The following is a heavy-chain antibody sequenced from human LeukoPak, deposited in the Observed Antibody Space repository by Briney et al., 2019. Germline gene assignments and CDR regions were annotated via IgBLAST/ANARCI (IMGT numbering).Heavy chain of an antibody. Sequence: ASVKVSCKASGYTFTSYYMHWVRQAPGQGLEWMGIINPSGGSTSYAQKFQGRVTMTRDTSTSTVYMELSSLRSEDTAVYYCARALGQGSQPVSWGYGDRGHDAFDIWGQGTMVTVSS. CDR1: GYTFTSYY. CDR3: ARALGQGSQPVSWGYGDRGHDAFDI. V-gene: IGHV1-46*01. J-gene: IGHJ3*02. CDR2: INPSGGST. D-gene: IGHD4-17*01.